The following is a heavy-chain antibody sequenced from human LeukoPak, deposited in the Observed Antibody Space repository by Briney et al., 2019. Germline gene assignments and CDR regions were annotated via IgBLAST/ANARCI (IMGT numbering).Heavy chain of an antibody. J-gene: IGHJ5*02. D-gene: IGHD5-24*01. CDR3: ARDPGGDGYNWFDP. CDR2: INPNSGGT. Sequence: ASVKVSCKASGYTFTGYCMHWVRQAPGQGLEWMGWINPNSGGTNYAQKFQGRVTMTRDTSISTAYMELSRLRSDDTAVYYCARDPGGDGYNWFDPWGQGTLVTVSS. CDR1: GYTFTGYC. V-gene: IGHV1-2*02.